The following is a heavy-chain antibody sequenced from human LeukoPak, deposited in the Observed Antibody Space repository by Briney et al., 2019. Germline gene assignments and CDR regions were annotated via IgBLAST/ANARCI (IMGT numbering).Heavy chain of an antibody. V-gene: IGHV4-59*01. Sequence: SETLSLTCTVPGGSISSYYWSWIRQPPGKGLGWIGYIFYSGSANYNPSLKSRVTISVDTSKNQFSLQLSSVTAADTAVYYCARVGYSGGRATYYFDYWGQGTLVTVSS. CDR2: IFYSGSA. CDR3: ARVGYSGGRATYYFDY. CDR1: GGSISSYY. D-gene: IGHD6-19*01. J-gene: IGHJ4*02.